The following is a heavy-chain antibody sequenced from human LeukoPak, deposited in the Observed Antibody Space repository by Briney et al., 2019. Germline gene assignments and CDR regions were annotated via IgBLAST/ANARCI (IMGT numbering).Heavy chain of an antibody. Sequence: GGSLRLSCAASGFTFSNYWMHWVRQAPGKGLVWVSRINTDGQTTSYADSVKGRFSISRDNAKNTLYLQMNSLRAEDTAVYYCTYSGDYWGQGTLVTVSS. CDR2: INTDGQTT. D-gene: IGHD1-26*01. J-gene: IGHJ4*02. CDR1: GFTFSNYW. V-gene: IGHV3-74*01. CDR3: TYSGDY.